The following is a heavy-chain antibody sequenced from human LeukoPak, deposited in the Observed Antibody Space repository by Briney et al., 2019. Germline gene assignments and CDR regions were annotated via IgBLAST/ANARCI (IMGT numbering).Heavy chain of an antibody. Sequence: GASVKVSCKASGYTFTSYGISWVRQAPGQGLEWMGWISAYNGNTNYAQKLQGRVTMTTDTSTSTAYMELRSLRSDDTAVYYCARDVSSIAVTSNAFDIWGQGTMVTVSS. CDR3: ARDVSSIAVTSNAFDI. CDR1: GYTFTSYG. CDR2: ISAYNGNT. V-gene: IGHV1-18*01. J-gene: IGHJ3*02. D-gene: IGHD6-6*01.